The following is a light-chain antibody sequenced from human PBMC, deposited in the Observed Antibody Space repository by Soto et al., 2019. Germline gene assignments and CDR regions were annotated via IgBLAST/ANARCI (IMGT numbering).Light chain of an antibody. CDR3: QQYNSYRT. J-gene: IGKJ1*01. V-gene: IGKV1-8*01. Sequence: AIRMTQSPSSFSASTVDRVTITCRASQGINSYLAWYQQKPGKAPKLLIYDASILESGVPSRFSGSGSGTEFTLTISSLQPDDFATYYCQQYNSYRTFGQGTKVDIK. CDR2: DAS. CDR1: QGINSY.